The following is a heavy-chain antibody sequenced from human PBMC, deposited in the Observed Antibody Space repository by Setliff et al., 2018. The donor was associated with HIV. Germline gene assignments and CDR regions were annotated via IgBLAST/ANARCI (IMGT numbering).Heavy chain of an antibody. D-gene: IGHD1-7*01. J-gene: IGHJ4*02. Sequence: SETLSLTCTVSGGSFTTYYWSWLRQPPGKALEWIGYIYSSGSTNYNPSLKGRVTISEDPSKNQFSLKLTSVTAADTAVYYCARKGDWNYPYDYWGQGRLVTVSS. CDR2: IYSSGST. CDR1: GGSFTTYY. CDR3: ARKGDWNYPYDY. V-gene: IGHV4-4*09.